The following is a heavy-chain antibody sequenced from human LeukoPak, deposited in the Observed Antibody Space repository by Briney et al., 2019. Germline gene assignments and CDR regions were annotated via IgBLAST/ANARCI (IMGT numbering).Heavy chain of an antibody. D-gene: IGHD1-26*01. J-gene: IGHJ4*02. CDR2: ISYDGSNK. CDR3: AKVRKWELQTMFDY. Sequence: GRSLRLSCAASGFTFSSYGMHWVRQAPGKGLEWVAVISYDGSNKYYADSVKGRFTISRDNPKNTLYLQMNSLRAEDTAVYYCAKVRKWELQTMFDYWGQGTLVTVSS. V-gene: IGHV3-30*18. CDR1: GFTFSSYG.